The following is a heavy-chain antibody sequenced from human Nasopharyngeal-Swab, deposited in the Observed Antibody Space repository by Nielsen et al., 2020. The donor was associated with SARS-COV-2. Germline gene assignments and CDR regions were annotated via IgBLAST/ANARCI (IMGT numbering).Heavy chain of an antibody. CDR2: INTDARRT. V-gene: IGHV3-74*01. Sequence: GGSLRLSCAASGFTLSNYWIHWVRQTPGKGLLWVSRINTDARRTSYADSVKGRFTISRDNAKNTVYLQMNSLRGEDTAVYYCTRVDVHDAFDMWGQGTMVTVSS. D-gene: IGHD3-16*01. CDR1: GFTLSNYW. CDR3: TRVDVHDAFDM. J-gene: IGHJ3*02.